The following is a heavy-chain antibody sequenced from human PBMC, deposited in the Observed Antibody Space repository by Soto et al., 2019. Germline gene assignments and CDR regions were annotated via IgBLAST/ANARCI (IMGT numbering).Heavy chain of an antibody. V-gene: IGHV3-30-3*01. Sequence: GGSLRLSCAASGFTFSSYAMHWVRQAPGKGLEWVAVISYDGSNKYYADSVKGRFTISRDNSKNTLYLQMNSLRAEDTAVYYCARDHANFDYWGQGTLVTVSS. CDR1: GFTFSSYA. J-gene: IGHJ4*02. CDR2: ISYDGSNK. CDR3: ARDHANFDY.